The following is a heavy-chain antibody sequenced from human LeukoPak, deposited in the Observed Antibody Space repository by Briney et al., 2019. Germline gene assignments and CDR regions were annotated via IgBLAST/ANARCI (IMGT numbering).Heavy chain of an antibody. D-gene: IGHD2-15*01. CDR3: ARDNEYCAGGTCRLDY. Sequence: GGSLRLSCAASGFTFSSYGMHWVRQAPGKRLEWVAVISYDGSNKYYADSVKGRFTISRDNSKNTLYLQMNSLRAEDTAVYYCARDNEYCAGGTCRLDYWGQGALVTVSS. CDR2: ISYDGSNK. CDR1: GFTFSSYG. V-gene: IGHV3-30*03. J-gene: IGHJ4*02.